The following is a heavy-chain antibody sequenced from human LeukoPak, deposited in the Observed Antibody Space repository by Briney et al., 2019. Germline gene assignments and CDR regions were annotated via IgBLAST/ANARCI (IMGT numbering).Heavy chain of an antibody. V-gene: IGHV4-4*02. J-gene: IGHJ4*02. Sequence: PSGTLSLTCAVSGGSISSSNWWSWVRQPPGKGLEWIGEIYHSGSTNYNPSLKSRVTISVDKSKNQFSLKLSSVTAADTAVYYCARDFRVLRYFDWLPIEGFFDYWGQGTLVTVSS. D-gene: IGHD3-9*01. CDR3: ARDFRVLRYFDWLPIEGFFDY. CDR2: IYHSGST. CDR1: GGSISSSNW.